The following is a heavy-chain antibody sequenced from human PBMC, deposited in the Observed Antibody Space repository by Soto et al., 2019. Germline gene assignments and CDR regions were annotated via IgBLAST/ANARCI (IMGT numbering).Heavy chain of an antibody. Sequence: GESLKISCKGSGYSFTSYWTSWVRQMPGKGLEWMGRIDPSDSYTNYSPSFQGHVTISADKSISTAYLQWSSLKASDTAMYYCARRAQGGSSSARYYYYYGMDVWGQGTTVTVSS. J-gene: IGHJ6*02. CDR2: IDPSDSYT. D-gene: IGHD6-6*01. V-gene: IGHV5-10-1*01. CDR3: ARRAQGGSSSARYYYYYGMDV. CDR1: GYSFTSYW.